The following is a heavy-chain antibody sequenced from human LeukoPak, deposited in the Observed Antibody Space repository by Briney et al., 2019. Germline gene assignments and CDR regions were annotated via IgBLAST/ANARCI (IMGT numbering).Heavy chain of an antibody. D-gene: IGHD3-9*01. CDR2: IIPIFGTA. J-gene: IGHJ3*02. CDR3: ARDLCRLGYFDWFCAFDI. CDR1: GGTFSSYA. Sequence: SVKVSCKASGGTFSSYAISWVRQAPGQGLEWMGGIIPIFGTANYAQKFQGRVTITADESTSTAYMELSSLRSEDTAVYYCARDLCRLGYFDWFCAFDIWGQGTMVTVSS. V-gene: IGHV1-69*01.